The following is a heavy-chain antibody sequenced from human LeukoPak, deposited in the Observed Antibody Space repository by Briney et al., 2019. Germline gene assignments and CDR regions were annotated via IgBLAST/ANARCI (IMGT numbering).Heavy chain of an antibody. Sequence: GGSLRLSCAASGFTFSSYGMHWVRQAPGKGLEWVAVISYDGSNKYYADSVKGRFTISRDNSKNKLYLQMNSLRAEDTAVYYCATDHDTYGDYSDYWGQGTLVTVSS. CDR2: ISYDGSNK. CDR3: ATDHDTYGDYSDY. CDR1: GFTFSSYG. J-gene: IGHJ4*02. D-gene: IGHD4-17*01. V-gene: IGHV3-30*03.